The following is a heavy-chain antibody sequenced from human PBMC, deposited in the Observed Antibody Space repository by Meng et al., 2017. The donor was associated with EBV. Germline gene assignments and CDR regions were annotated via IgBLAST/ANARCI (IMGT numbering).Heavy chain of an antibody. D-gene: IGHD4-17*01. CDR1: GCIPRSFA. J-gene: IGHJ4*02. Sequence: QLVQAGAGVKHPWSSVTVCCITSGCIPRSFAISWVRQAPRQGGEWMGGIIPLFHTTNYPQKFQGRLHIIADESSATTYMELSSLRSEDTAIYYCASAEHYGDDVFEYWGQGTLVTVSS. CDR3: ASAEHYGDDVFEY. CDR2: IIPLFHTT. V-gene: IGHV1-69*01.